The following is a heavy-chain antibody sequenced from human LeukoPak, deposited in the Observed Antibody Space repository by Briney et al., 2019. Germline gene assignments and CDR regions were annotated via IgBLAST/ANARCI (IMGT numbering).Heavy chain of an antibody. J-gene: IGHJ4*02. V-gene: IGHV3-23*01. D-gene: IGHD3-3*01. CDR2: ISGSGGST. Sequence: GGSLRLSCAASGFTFSSYAMSWVRQAPGKGLEWVSAISGSGGSTYYAEDSVKGRFTISRDNSKNTLYLQMNSLRAEDTAVYYCAKGSGSYGQDLYYWGQGTLVTVSS. CDR3: AKGSGSYGQDLYY. CDR1: GFTFSSYA.